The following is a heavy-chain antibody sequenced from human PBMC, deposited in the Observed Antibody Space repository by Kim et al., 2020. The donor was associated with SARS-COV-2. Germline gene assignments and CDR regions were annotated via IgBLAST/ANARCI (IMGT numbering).Heavy chain of an antibody. J-gene: IGHJ3*02. Sequence: ADSVKGRFTISRDNSKNTLYLQVTSLRAEDTALYYCAKDLTGAVARAFDIWGQGTMVTVSS. V-gene: IGHV3-23*01. D-gene: IGHD6-19*01. CDR3: AKDLTGAVARAFDI.